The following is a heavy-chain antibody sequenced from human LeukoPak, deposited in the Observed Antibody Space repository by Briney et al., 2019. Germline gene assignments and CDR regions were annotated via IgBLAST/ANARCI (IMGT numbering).Heavy chain of an antibody. CDR1: GFTFSSYS. D-gene: IGHD3-22*01. Sequence: GGSLRLSCAASGFTFSSYSMNWVRQAPGKGLEWVSVIYSGGSTYYADSVKGRFTISRDNSKNTLYLQMNSLRAEDTAVYYCAREGVYDSSGLQDWGQGTLVTVSS. V-gene: IGHV3-53*01. CDR3: AREGVYDSSGLQD. CDR2: IYSGGST. J-gene: IGHJ4*02.